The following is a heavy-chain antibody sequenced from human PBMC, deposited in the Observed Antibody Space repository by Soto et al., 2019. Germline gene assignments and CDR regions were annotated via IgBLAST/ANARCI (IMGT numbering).Heavy chain of an antibody. CDR2: INPSGGST. CDR1: GYTFTSYY. D-gene: IGHD1-1*01. Sequence: ASVKVSCKASGYTFTSYYMHWVRQAPGQGLEWMVIINPSGGSTSYAQKFQGRVTMTRDTSTSTVYMELSSLRSEDTAVYYCARDQYNWNDESSYYYYGMDVWGQGTTVTVSS. V-gene: IGHV1-46*01. CDR3: ARDQYNWNDESSYYYYGMDV. J-gene: IGHJ6*02.